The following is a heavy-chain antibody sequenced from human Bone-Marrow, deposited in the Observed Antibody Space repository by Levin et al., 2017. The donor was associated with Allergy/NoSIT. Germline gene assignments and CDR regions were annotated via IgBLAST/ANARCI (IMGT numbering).Heavy chain of an antibody. J-gene: IGHJ4*02. CDR3: ARDKFGYADY. CDR2: IKEDGSEK. CDR1: GFTFSPYW. D-gene: IGHD5-12*01. Sequence: LGESLKISCAASGFTFSPYWMGWVRQAPGKGLEWVANIKEDGSEKYYADSVKGRFTISRDNAKNSLYLQLNSLRAEDTAVYYCARDKFGYADYWGQGTLVTVSS. V-gene: IGHV3-7*01.